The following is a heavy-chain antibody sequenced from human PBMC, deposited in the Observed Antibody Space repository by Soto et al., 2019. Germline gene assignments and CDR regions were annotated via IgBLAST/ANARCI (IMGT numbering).Heavy chain of an antibody. D-gene: IGHD6-19*01. CDR1: GGSISSYY. CDR3: AMYSSGWYYYYGMDV. Sequence: PSETLSLTCTVSGGSISSYYWSWIRQPPGKGLEWIGRIYYSGSTYYNPSLKSRVTISVDTSKNQFSLKLSSVTAADTAVYYCAMYSSGWYYYYGMDVWGQGTTVTVSS. V-gene: IGHV4-59*05. J-gene: IGHJ6*02. CDR2: IYYSGST.